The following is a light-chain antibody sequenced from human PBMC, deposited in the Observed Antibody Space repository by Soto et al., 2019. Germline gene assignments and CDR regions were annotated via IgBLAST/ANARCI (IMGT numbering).Light chain of an antibody. CDR1: SSDIGDHNL. Sequence: QSALTQPPSASGSPGQSVTISCSGTSSDIGDHNLVSWYQQHPGKAPKLLIWGVTNRPSGVPHRFSGSKSGNTASLTVSGLRAEDEADYYCSSYAGSDNYVFGTGTKLTGL. J-gene: IGLJ1*01. CDR2: GVT. CDR3: SSYAGSDNYV. V-gene: IGLV2-8*01.